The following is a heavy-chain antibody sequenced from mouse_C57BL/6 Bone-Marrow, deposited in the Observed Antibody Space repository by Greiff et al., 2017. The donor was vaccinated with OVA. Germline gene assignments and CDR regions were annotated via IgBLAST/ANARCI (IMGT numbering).Heavy chain of an antibody. V-gene: IGHV1-52*01. CDR1: GYTFTSYW. CDR2: IDPSDSET. Sequence: QVQLQQSGAELVRPGSPVKLSCKASGYTFTSYWRHWVKQRPIQGLEWIGNIDPSDSETHYTQKFKDKATLTVDKSSSTAYMELSSLTSEDSAVYYCASEGFDYWGQGTTLTVSS. J-gene: IGHJ2*01. CDR3: ASEGFDY.